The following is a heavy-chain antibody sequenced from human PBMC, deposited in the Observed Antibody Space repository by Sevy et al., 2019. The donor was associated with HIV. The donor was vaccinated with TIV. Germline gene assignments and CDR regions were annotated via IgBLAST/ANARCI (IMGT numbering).Heavy chain of an antibody. Sequence: GGSLRLSCAASGFTFSSYAMHWVRQAPGKGLEWVAVISYDGSNKYYAYSVKGRFTISRDNSKNTLYLQMNSLRAEDTAVYYCAREERITMIVCRPATIPATDYWGQGTLVTVSS. D-gene: IGHD3-22*01. V-gene: IGHV3-30-3*01. CDR3: AREERITMIVCRPATIPATDY. J-gene: IGHJ4*02. CDR1: GFTFSSYA. CDR2: ISYDGSNK.